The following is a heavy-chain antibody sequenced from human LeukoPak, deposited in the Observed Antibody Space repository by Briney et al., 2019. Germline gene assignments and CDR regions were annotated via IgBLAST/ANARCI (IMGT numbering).Heavy chain of an antibody. V-gene: IGHV3-23*01. Sequence: PGGSLRLSCAASGFTFSRNAMSWVRQAPGKALEWVSAISGSGGSTDYADSVKGRFTISRDNSKNTLYLQMSSLRAEDTAVYYCAKRLRDIVGARNAFDIWGQGTMVSVSS. CDR2: ISGSGGST. J-gene: IGHJ3*02. D-gene: IGHD1-26*01. CDR3: AKRLRDIVGARNAFDI. CDR1: GFTFSRNA.